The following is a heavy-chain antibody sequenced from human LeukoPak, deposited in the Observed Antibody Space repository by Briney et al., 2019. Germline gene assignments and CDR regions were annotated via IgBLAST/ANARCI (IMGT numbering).Heavy chain of an antibody. V-gene: IGHV3-64D*06. CDR2: ISSNGGST. J-gene: IGHJ5*02. CDR1: GFTFSSYA. Sequence: GGSLRLSCSASGFTFSSYAMHWVRQAPGKGLEYVSAISSNGGSTYYADSVKGRFTISRDNSKNTLYLQMSSLRAKDTAVYYCVKSPRSSWTNWFDPWGQGTLVTVSS. CDR3: VKSPRSSWTNWFDP. D-gene: IGHD6-13*01.